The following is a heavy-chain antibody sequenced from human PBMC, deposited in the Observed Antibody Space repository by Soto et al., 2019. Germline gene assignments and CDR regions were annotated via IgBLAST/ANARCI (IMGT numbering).Heavy chain of an antibody. CDR1: GYTFNTYY. D-gene: IGHD5-12*01. CDR3: AREGVAPYYYYGMDV. V-gene: IGHV1-46*02. J-gene: IGHJ6*02. CDR2: IHPSGGGT. Sequence: ASVKVSCKPSGYTFNTYYLHWLRQAPGQALEWMGVIHPSGGGTTYAQKFLGRVTVTRDTSTTTVFMELSSLRSDDTAVYYCAREGVAPYYYYGMDVWGQGTPVTVSS.